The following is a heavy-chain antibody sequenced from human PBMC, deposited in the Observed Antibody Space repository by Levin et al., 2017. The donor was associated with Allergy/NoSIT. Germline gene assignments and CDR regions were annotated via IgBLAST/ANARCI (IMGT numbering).Heavy chain of an antibody. CDR1: GYTFTSYD. CDR2: MNPNSGNT. CDR3: ARGPDSSGWYFYGMDV. D-gene: IGHD6-19*01. J-gene: IGHJ6*02. V-gene: IGHV1-8*01. Sequence: ASVKVSCKASGYTFTSYDINWVRQATGQGLEWMGWMNPNSGNTGYAQKFQGRVTMTRNTSISTAYMELSSLRSEDTAVYYCARGPDSSGWYFYGMDVWGQGTTVTVSS.